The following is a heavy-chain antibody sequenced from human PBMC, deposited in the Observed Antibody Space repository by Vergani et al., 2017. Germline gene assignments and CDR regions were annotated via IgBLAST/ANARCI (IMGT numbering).Heavy chain of an antibody. CDR2: INPSGGST. CDR3: ASRRGDIVATIRYYGMDV. J-gene: IGHJ6*02. Sequence: QVQLVQSGAEVKKPGASVKVSCKASGYPFTSYYMHWVRQAPGQGLEWMGIINPSGGSTSYAQKFQGRVTMTRDTSTSTVYMELSSLRSEDTAVYYCASRRGDIVATIRYYGMDVWGQGTTVTVSS. V-gene: IGHV1-46*01. D-gene: IGHD5-12*01. CDR1: GYPFTSYY.